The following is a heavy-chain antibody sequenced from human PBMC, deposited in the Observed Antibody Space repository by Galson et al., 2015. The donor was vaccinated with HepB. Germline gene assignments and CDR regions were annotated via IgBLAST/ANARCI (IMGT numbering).Heavy chain of an antibody. CDR2: IDPSDSYT. Sequence: QSGAEVKKPGESLRISCKGSGYSFTSYWISWVRQMPGKGLEWMGRIDPSDSYTNYSPSFQGHVTISADKSISTAYLQWSSLKASDTAMYYCARHTHCSSTSCCTDWFDPWGQGTLVTVSS. V-gene: IGHV5-10-1*01. J-gene: IGHJ5*02. D-gene: IGHD2-2*02. CDR3: ARHTHCSSTSCCTDWFDP. CDR1: GYSFTSYW.